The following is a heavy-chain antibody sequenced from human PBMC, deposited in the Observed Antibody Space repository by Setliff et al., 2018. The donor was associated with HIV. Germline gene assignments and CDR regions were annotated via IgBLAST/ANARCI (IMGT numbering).Heavy chain of an antibody. CDR3: TTWDQGSVWFGELLVSPDVFDI. CDR2: FKSKTEGETE. V-gene: IGHV3-15*01. Sequence: GGSLRLSCAASGFTFTNDWMSWVRQSPGKGLEWVGRFKSKTEGETEDYAAPVKGRFTIPRDDSISTLYLQMSSLITEATALYYCTTWDQGSVWFGELLVSPDVFDIWGQGTLVTVSS. D-gene: IGHD3-10*01. CDR1: GFTFTNDW. J-gene: IGHJ3*02.